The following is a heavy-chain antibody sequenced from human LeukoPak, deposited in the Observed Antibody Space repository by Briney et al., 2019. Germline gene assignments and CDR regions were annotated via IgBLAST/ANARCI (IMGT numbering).Heavy chain of an antibody. CDR1: GFTVSSSY. CDR3: TRDLNSGGSC. V-gene: IGHV3-53*01. J-gene: IGHJ4*02. D-gene: IGHD2-15*01. Sequence: PGGSLKLSCAASGFTVSSSYMSWVRQAPGKGLEWVSVIHSGGNTYYVDSVKGRFTISRDNSKNTLYLQMNSLRAEDTAVYYCTRDLNSGGSCWGQGTLVTVSS. CDR2: IHSGGNT.